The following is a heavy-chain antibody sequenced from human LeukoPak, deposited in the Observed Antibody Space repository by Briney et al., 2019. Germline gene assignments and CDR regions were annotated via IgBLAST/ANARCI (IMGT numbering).Heavy chain of an antibody. CDR3: ARDHSYYFGSQTSTLDV. Sequence: SETLSLTCTVSGGSISTGGFYWTWIRQPPGEGLEWIGYIYYTGSVDYNASLKSRLTISLDTSKNRFSLKLNSVTAADTAVYYCARDHSYYFGSQTSTLDVWGQGTAVTVSS. D-gene: IGHD3-10*01. CDR1: GGSISTGGFY. J-gene: IGHJ6*02. V-gene: IGHV4-31*03. CDR2: IYYTGSV.